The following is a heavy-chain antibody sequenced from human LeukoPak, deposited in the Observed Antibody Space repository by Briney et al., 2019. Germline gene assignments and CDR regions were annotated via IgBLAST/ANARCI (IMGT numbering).Heavy chain of an antibody. V-gene: IGHV3-23*01. J-gene: IGHJ4*02. CDR3: AKPRYSGSYYFDY. Sequence: GGSLRLSCAASAFTVSANYMSWVRQAPGKGLEWVSAISGSGGSTYYADSVKGRFTISRDNSKNTLYLQMNSLRAEDTAVYYCAKPRYSGSYYFDYWGQGTLVTVSS. CDR1: AFTVSANY. D-gene: IGHD1-26*01. CDR2: ISGSGGST.